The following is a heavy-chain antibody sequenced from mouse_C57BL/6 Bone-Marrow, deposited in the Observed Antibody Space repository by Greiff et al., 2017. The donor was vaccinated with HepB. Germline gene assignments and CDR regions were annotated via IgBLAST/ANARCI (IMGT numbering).Heavy chain of an antibody. D-gene: IGHD1-1*01. CDR3: ARGYYYGSSRDY. CDR2: IDPSDSYT. Sequence: QVQLQQPGAELVRPGTSVKLSCKASGYTFTSYWMHWVKQRPGQGLEWIGVIDPSDSYTNYNQKFKGKATLTVDTSSSTAYMQLSSLTSEDSAVYYCARGYYYGSSRDYWGQGTTLTVSS. J-gene: IGHJ2*01. CDR1: GYTFTSYW. V-gene: IGHV1-59*01.